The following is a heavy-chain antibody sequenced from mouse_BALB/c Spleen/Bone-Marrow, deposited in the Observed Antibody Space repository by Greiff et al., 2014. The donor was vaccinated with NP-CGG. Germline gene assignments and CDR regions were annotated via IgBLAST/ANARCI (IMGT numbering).Heavy chain of an antibody. J-gene: IGHJ3*01. Sequence: EVQLQQSGAELVKPGASVKLSCTASGFNIKDTYLHWVKQRPEQGLEWIGRIDPANGNTEYDPKFQGKATITADTSSNTAYLQLSSLTSEDTAVYYCARRGDIYYSSSAWFAYWGQGTLVTVSA. D-gene: IGHD1-1*01. CDR1: GFNIKDTY. CDR3: ARRGDIYYSSSAWFAY. V-gene: IGHV14-3*02. CDR2: IDPANGNT.